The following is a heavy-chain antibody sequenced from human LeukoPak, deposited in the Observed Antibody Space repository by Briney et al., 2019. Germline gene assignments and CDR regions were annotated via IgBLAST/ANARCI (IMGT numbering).Heavy chain of an antibody. CDR3: ARVLSSADY. V-gene: IGHV4-59*12. D-gene: IGHD2-15*01. J-gene: IGHJ4*02. CDR1: GGSISSYY. CDR2: IYYSGST. Sequence: SETLSLTCTVSGGSISSYYWSWIRQPPGKGLEWIGYIYYSGSTHYNPSLKSRVTISVDTSKNQFALKLSSVTAADTAVYYCARVLSSADYWGQGTLVTVSS.